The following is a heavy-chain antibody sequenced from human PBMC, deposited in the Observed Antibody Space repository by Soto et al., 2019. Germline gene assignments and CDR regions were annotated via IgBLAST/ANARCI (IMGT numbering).Heavy chain of an antibody. CDR3: TRDLRYYYYYGMDV. CDR1: GFTFSDYA. CDR2: IRSKAYGGTT. Sequence: SLRLSCTASGFTFSDYAMSWVRQAPGKGLEWVGCIRSKAYGGTTEYAATVKGRFTISRDDYKSIAYLQMNSLKTEDTAVYYCTRDLRYYYYYGMDVWGQGTTVPVSS. V-gene: IGHV3-49*04. J-gene: IGHJ6*02.